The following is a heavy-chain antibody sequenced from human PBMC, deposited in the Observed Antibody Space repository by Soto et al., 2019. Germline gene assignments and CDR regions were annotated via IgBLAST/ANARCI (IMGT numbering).Heavy chain of an antibody. Sequence: SETLSLTCAVSGDSISSGNWWSWVRQTPGKGLEWIGETSHRGTNYSPSLKSRVTISVDTSKNQFSLQLNSVTPEDTAVYYCARDPGDPFYDGSGIDAFDIWGPGTMVT. J-gene: IGHJ3*02. CDR3: ARDPGDPFYDGSGIDAFDI. V-gene: IGHV4-4*02. D-gene: IGHD3-22*01. CDR2: TSHRGT. CDR1: GDSISSGNW.